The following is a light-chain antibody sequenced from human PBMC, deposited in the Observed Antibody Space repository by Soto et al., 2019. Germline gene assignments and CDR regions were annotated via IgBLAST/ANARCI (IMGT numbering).Light chain of an antibody. CDR1: SSNIGSNT. Sequence: QSVLTQPPSVSGTPGQRVTISCSGSSSNIGSNTVNWYQQFPGTAPRLLIYSSYQRPSGVPDRFSGSQSGTSASLAISGLQYDDEADYYCAAWDDSLKAIFEGGTQLTVL. CDR2: SSY. V-gene: IGLV1-44*01. J-gene: IGLJ7*01. CDR3: AAWDDSLKAI.